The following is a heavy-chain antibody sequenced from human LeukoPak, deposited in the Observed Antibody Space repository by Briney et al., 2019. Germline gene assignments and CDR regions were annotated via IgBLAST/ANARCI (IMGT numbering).Heavy chain of an antibody. Sequence: GGSLRLSCAASGFTFSSYAMSWVRQAPGKGLEWVSGISGSGGSTYYADSVKGRFTISRDNSKSTLYLQMNSLRTEDTAVYYCAKDRHAPGRYCSSTICFPFDPWGQGTLVTVSS. CDR2: ISGSGGST. D-gene: IGHD2-2*01. V-gene: IGHV3-23*01. J-gene: IGHJ5*02. CDR1: GFTFSSYA. CDR3: AKDRHAPGRYCSSTICFPFDP.